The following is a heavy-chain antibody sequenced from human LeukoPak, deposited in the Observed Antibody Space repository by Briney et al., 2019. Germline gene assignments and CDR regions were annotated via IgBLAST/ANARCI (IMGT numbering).Heavy chain of an antibody. V-gene: IGHV1-69-2*01. CDR1: GYTFSDYT. CDR3: TTDRVDRSFDV. D-gene: IGHD3-10*01. J-gene: IGHJ6*04. CDR2: IDTEDGET. Sequence: GASVKVSCKASGYTFSDYTIHWVQYAPGKGLEWMGRIDTEDGETIYAERFQGRVTITADTSTNTAYMELTSLRSDDTAVYYCTTDRVDRSFDVWGKGTAVSVSS.